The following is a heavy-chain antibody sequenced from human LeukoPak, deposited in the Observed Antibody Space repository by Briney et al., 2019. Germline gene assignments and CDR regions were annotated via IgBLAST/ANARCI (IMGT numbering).Heavy chain of an antibody. Sequence: SETLSLTCTVSGGSISSGSYYWSWIRQPAGKGLEWIVRIYTSGSTNYNPSLKSRVTISVDTSKNQFSLKLSSVTAADTAVYYCASYDFWSGYSENAEYFQHWGQGTLVTVSS. CDR3: ASYDFWSGYSENAEYFQH. D-gene: IGHD3-3*01. J-gene: IGHJ1*01. CDR2: IYTSGST. V-gene: IGHV4-61*02. CDR1: GGSISSGSYY.